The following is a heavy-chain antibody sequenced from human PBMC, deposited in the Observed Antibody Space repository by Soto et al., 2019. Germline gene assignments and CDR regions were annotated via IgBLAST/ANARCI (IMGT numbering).Heavy chain of an antibody. CDR3: AGLMCSGGSRYLFFAY. Sequence: EVQLEQSGAEVKKPGESLKISCKGSGYSFTSYWIGWVRQMPGKGLEWMGIIYPGDSDTRYSPSFQGQVTISADESSRTADVRWSSVKASATAMYYCAGLMCSGGSRYLFFAYWGQGTLVTVSS. CDR2: IYPGDSDT. CDR1: GYSFTSYW. D-gene: IGHD2-15*01. J-gene: IGHJ4*02. V-gene: IGHV5-51*03.